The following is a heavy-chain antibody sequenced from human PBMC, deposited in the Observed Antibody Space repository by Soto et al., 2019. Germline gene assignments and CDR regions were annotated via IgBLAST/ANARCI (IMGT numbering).Heavy chain of an antibody. D-gene: IGHD6-19*01. CDR2: ISGSRVST. J-gene: IGHJ4*02. CDR1: GFTFSTYP. V-gene: IGHV3-23*01. CDR3: AKAQRQWLVVICFEY. Sequence: EVQLLESGGGLVQPGWSLRLSCAASGFTFSTYPMSWVRQAPGKGLEWVSTISGSRVSTHYADSVKGRFTISRDNAKNTLYLQMNSLRAEDTAVYYCAKAQRQWLVVICFEYWGQGTLVTVSS.